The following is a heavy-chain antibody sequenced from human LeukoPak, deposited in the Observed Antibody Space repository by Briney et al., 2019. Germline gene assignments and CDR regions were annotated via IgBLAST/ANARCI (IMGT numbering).Heavy chain of an antibody. CDR3: AKDNGRGYCSSTSCFYYFDY. Sequence: GGSLRLSCAASGFTFDDYAMHWVRQAPGKGLEWVSGISWNSGSIGYADSVKGRFTISRDNAKNSLYLQMNSLRAEDTALYYCAKDNGRGYCSSTSCFYYFDYWGQGTLVTVSS. D-gene: IGHD2-2*01. J-gene: IGHJ4*02. CDR1: GFTFDDYA. V-gene: IGHV3-9*01. CDR2: ISWNSGSI.